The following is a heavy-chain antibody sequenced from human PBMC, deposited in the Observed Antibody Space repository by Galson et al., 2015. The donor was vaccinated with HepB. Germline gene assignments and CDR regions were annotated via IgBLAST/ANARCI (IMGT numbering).Heavy chain of an antibody. Sequence: SVKVSCKASGFTFTSSAVQWVRQARGQRLEWIGWIVVGSGNTNYAQKFQERVTITRDMSASTAYMELSSLRSEDTAVYYCAAKYYYDSSGYGSLSDYWGQGTLVTVSS. CDR1: GFTFTSSA. D-gene: IGHD3-22*01. V-gene: IGHV1-58*01. CDR3: AAKYYYDSSGYGSLSDY. CDR2: IVVGSGNT. J-gene: IGHJ4*02.